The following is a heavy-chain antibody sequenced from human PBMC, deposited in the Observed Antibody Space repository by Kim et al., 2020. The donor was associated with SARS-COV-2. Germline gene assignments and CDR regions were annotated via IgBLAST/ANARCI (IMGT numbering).Heavy chain of an antibody. V-gene: IGHV1-18*01. CDR1: GYTFTSYG. J-gene: IGHJ5*02. CDR2: ISAYNGNT. Sequence: ASVKVSCKASGYTFTSYGISWVRQAPGQGLEWMGWISAYNGNTNYAQKLQGRVTMTTDTSTSTAYMELRSLRSDDTAVYYCARSVGLRQIAAAGGGWFDPWGQGTLVTVSS. D-gene: IGHD6-13*01. CDR3: ARSVGLRQIAAAGGGWFDP.